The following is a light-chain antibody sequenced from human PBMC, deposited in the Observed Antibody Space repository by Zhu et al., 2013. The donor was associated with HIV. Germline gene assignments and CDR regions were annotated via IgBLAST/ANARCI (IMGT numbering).Light chain of an antibody. CDR1: QSVTSTC. V-gene: IGKV3-20*01. Sequence: EIVLTQSPGTLSLSPGERATLSCRASQSVTSTCLAWYQQRLGQAPRLLIYGASSRATGIPDRFSGSGSGTDFTLTISKLEPEDFAVYFCQQYATSSLTFGGGTKVEI. J-gene: IGKJ4*01. CDR2: GAS. CDR3: QQYATSSLT.